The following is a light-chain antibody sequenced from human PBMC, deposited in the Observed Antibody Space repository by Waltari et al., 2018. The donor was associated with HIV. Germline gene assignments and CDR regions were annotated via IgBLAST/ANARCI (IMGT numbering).Light chain of an antibody. V-gene: IGLV2-14*03. CDR2: GVS. CDR3: SSYTTTATLV. CDR1: SSDISAYNS. J-gene: IGLJ1*01. Sequence: QSALTQPASVSGSPGQSITIFCIGTSSDISAYNSVAWYQQHPGKAPKLIFYGVSNRPSAVSARFSGPKSGNTASLTISGLQDDDESDYYCSSYTTTATLVFGTGTKVTVL.